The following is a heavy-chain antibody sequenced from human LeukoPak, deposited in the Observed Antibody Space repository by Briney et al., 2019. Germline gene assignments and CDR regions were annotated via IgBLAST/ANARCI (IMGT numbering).Heavy chain of an antibody. V-gene: IGHV1-2*02. Sequence: GASVKVSCKASGYTFTDYYIQWVRQAPGQGLEWMGRINPNSGATTYAQQFQGRVTMTRDTSITTAYMEVSRLTSDDTAVYYCATETTGTSRGVYWGLGTLVTVSS. CDR2: INPNSGAT. CDR1: GYTFTDYY. D-gene: IGHD4-17*01. CDR3: ATETTGTSRGVY. J-gene: IGHJ4*02.